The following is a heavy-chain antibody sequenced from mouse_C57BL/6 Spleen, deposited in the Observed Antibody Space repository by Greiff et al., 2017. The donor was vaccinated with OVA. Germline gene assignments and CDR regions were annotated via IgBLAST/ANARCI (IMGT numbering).Heavy chain of an antibody. D-gene: IGHD2-2*01. CDR3: ARSPYGYDGYFDV. CDR2: IYPGDGDT. Sequence: QVQLKQSGPELVKPGASVKISCKASGYAFSSSWMNWVKQRPGKGLEWIGRIYPGDGDTNYNGKFKGKATLTADKSSSTAYMQLSSLTSEDSAVYFCARSPYGYDGYFDVWGTGTTVTVSS. CDR1: GYAFSSSW. V-gene: IGHV1-82*01. J-gene: IGHJ1*03.